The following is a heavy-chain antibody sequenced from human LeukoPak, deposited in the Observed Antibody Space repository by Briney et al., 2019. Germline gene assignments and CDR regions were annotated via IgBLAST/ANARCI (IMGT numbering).Heavy chain of an antibody. CDR1: GFTFSSYA. CDR2: ISSNGGST. CDR3: VNPPSSGYYRG. J-gene: IGHJ4*02. Sequence: GGSLRLSCSASGFTFSSYAMHWVRQAPGKGLEYVSAISSNGGSTYYADSVKGRFTISRDNSKNTPYLQMSSLRAEDTAVYYCVNPPSSGYYRGWGQGTLVTVSS. D-gene: IGHD3-22*01. V-gene: IGHV3-64D*06.